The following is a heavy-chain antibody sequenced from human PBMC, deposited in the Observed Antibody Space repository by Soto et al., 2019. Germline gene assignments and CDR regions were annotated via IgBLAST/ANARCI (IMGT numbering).Heavy chain of an antibody. Sequence: SETLSLTCAVSSGSISSNWWSWVRQPPGKGLEWIGEIYHSGSTNYNPSLKSRVTISVDKSKNQFPLKLSSVTAADTAVYYCARGAYGSGSHFDYWGQGTLVTVSS. CDR1: SGSISSNW. V-gene: IGHV4-4*02. CDR2: IYHSGST. CDR3: ARGAYGSGSHFDY. J-gene: IGHJ4*02. D-gene: IGHD3-10*01.